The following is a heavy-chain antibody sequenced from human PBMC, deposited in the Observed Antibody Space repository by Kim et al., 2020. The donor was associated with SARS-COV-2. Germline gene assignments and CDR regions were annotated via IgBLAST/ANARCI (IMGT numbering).Heavy chain of an antibody. Sequence: ASVKVSCKASGYTFTSYDINWVRQATGQGLEWMGWMNPNSGNTGYAQKFQGRVTMTRNTSISTAYMELSSLRSEDTAVYYCARLFAPPYYDFWSGYYGHSWFVPWGQGTLVTVSS. D-gene: IGHD3-3*01. CDR3: ARLFAPPYYDFWSGYYGHSWFVP. V-gene: IGHV1-8*01. CDR1: GYTFTSYD. CDR2: MNPNSGNT. J-gene: IGHJ5*02.